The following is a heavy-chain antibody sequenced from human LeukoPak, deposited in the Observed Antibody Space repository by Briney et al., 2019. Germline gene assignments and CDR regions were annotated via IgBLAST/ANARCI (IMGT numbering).Heavy chain of an antibody. D-gene: IGHD3-10*01. Sequence: SETLSLTCAVSGGSISSGGYSWSWIRQPPGKGLEWIGYIYHSGSTYYNPSLKSRVTISVDRSKNQFSLKLSSVTAADTAVYYCARSGDYYGSGRFDYWGQGILVTVSS. CDR2: IYHSGST. CDR1: GGSISSGGYS. V-gene: IGHV4-30-2*01. J-gene: IGHJ4*02. CDR3: ARSGDYYGSGRFDY.